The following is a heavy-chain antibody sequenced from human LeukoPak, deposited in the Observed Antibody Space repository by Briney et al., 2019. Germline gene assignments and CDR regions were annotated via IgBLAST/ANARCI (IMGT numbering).Heavy chain of an antibody. CDR2: ISSSSSYI. D-gene: IGHD2/OR15-2a*01. CDR1: EFTLSSYA. J-gene: IGHJ3*02. Sequence: GSLRLSCAASEFTLSSYAMNWVGQAPGKGLEWVSSISSSSSYIFYADSVKGRFTVSRDNAKNSLYLQMNSLRAEDTALYYCARVALSMGENGFDIWGQGTMVTVSS. V-gene: IGHV3-21*01. CDR3: ARVALSMGENGFDI.